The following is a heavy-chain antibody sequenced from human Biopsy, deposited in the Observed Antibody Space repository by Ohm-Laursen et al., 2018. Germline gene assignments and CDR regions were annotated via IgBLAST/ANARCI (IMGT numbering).Heavy chain of an antibody. CDR3: AKGQDLRGGAEYFQH. D-gene: IGHD2-15*01. V-gene: IGHV1-2*02. Sequence: ASVKVSCNASGYTFTGQYLHWVRQVPGQGLEWMGWINPHSGTIKFAQDFQGRVTMTRDTSITTAYMELRRLRSDDTAVYYCAKGQDLRGGAEYFQHWGQGALVTVSS. CDR1: GYTFTGQY. CDR2: INPHSGTI. J-gene: IGHJ1*01.